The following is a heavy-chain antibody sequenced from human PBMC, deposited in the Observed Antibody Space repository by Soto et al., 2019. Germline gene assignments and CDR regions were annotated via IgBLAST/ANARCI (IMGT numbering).Heavy chain of an antibody. J-gene: IGHJ5*01. CDR3: ARASGIGSGSYFFSPKTAPYWFYS. D-gene: IGHD3-10*01. CDR2: INQDGGDK. CDR1: GFTFSSSW. Sequence: PGGSLRLSCAASGFTFSSSWMTWVRQAPGKGLEWVANINQDGGDKFYLDSVRGRFTISRDNAKNSLYLQLNSLRAEDTAVYYCARASGIGSGSYFFSPKTAPYWFYSWGQGTLVTVSA. V-gene: IGHV3-7*02.